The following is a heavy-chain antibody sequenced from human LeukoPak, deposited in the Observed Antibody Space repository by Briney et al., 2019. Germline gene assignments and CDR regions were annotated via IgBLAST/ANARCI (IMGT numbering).Heavy chain of an antibody. V-gene: IGHV1-69*01. J-gene: IGHJ4*02. D-gene: IGHD6-19*01. Sequence: SVKVSCKASGGTFSSYAISWVRQAPGQGLEWMGGIIPIFGTANYPQKFQGRVTITADESTSTAYMELSSLRSEDTAVYYCERDSIAVAGTDYWGQGTLVTVSS. CDR1: GGTFSSYA. CDR2: IIPIFGTA. CDR3: ERDSIAVAGTDY.